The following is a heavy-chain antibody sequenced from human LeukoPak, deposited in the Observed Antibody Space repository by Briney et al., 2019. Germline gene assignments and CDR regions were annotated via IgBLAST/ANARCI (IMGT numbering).Heavy chain of an antibody. J-gene: IGHJ6*02. Sequence: GESLQISCKGSGYSFTSYWISWVRQMPGKGLEWMGRIDPSDSYTNYSPSFQGHVTISADKSISTAYLQWSSLKASDTAMYYCARHKSYYGSGSYYIFSQTTKYYYYGMDVWGQGTTVTVSS. CDR2: IDPSDSYT. CDR1: GYSFTSYW. CDR3: ARHKSYYGSGSYYIFSQTTKYYYYGMDV. V-gene: IGHV5-10-1*01. D-gene: IGHD3-10*01.